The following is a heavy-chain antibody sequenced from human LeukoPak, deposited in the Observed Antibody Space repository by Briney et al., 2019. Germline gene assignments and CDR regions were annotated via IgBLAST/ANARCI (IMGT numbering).Heavy chain of an antibody. D-gene: IGHD4-17*01. CDR3: ARSAYARYFDY. CDR2: IYTSGST. V-gene: IGHV4-4*07. J-gene: IGHJ4*02. CDR1: GGSISGYY. Sequence: SETQSLTCTVSGGSISGYYWSWIRQPAGKGLEWVGRIYTSGSTNYNPSLKSRVTMSVDTSKNQFSLKLSSLTAADTAVYYCARSAYARYFDYWGQGTLVTVSS.